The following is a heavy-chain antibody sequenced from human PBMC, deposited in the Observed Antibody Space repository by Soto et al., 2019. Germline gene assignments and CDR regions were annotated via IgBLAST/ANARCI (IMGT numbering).Heavy chain of an antibody. Sequence: QVQLVESGGGVVQPGRSLRLSCAASGFTFSSYAMHWVRQAPGKGLEWVAVISYDGSNKYYADSVKGRFTISRDNSKNTLYLQMNSLRAEDTAVYYCARDLSVVAATRYYYYGMDVWGQGTTVTVSS. CDR3: ARDLSVVAATRYYYYGMDV. D-gene: IGHD2-15*01. J-gene: IGHJ6*02. CDR2: ISYDGSNK. CDR1: GFTFSSYA. V-gene: IGHV3-30-3*01.